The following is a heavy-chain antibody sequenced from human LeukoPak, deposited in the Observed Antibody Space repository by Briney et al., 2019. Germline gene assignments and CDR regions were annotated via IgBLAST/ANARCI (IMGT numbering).Heavy chain of an antibody. D-gene: IGHD3-22*01. J-gene: IGHJ3*02. V-gene: IGHV3-7*04. CDR2: IRQDGSAK. CDR1: GFTFSRYL. Sequence: GGSLRLSCAASGFTFSRYLMSWVRQAPGKGLEWVGNIRQDGSAKYYLDSVKGRFTISRDNAKNSLYLQMNSLRAEDTAVYYCARGDYFDSSGYFIDAFDIWGQGTKVTVSS. CDR3: ARGDYFDSSGYFIDAFDI.